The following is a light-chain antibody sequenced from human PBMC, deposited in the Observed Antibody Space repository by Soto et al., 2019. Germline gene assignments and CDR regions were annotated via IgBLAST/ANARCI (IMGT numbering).Light chain of an antibody. V-gene: IGKV1-27*01. CDR1: LPISNY. CDR3: QKSKSAPLT. CDR2: AAS. Sequence: DIQMPQYPSSLSASVVSRVTITCRASLPISNYLAWYQQKPGKIPHLLIYAASTLQAGVPSRFSGRGSGPAFTLTFSSLQPDDVAAYDCQKSKSAPLTLGGGTTVDIK. J-gene: IGKJ4*01.